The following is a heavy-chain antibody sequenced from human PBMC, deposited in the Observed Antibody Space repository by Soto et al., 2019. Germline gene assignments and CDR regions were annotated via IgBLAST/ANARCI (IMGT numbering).Heavy chain of an antibody. D-gene: IGHD1-26*01. CDR1: GFTFSSYG. Sequence: GGSLRLSCAASGFTFSSYGMHWVRQAPGKGLEWVAVIWYDGSNKYYADSVKGRFTISRDNSKNTLYLQMNSLRAEDTAVYYFARDHYSGRLYDYWGQGSLVPVS. CDR3: ARDHYSGRLYDY. CDR2: IWYDGSNK. J-gene: IGHJ4*02. V-gene: IGHV3-33*01.